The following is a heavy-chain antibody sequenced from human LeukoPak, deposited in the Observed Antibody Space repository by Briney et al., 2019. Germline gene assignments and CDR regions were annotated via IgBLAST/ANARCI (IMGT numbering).Heavy chain of an antibody. V-gene: IGHV3-66*01. J-gene: IGHJ3*02. CDR1: EFSVGSNY. CDR2: IYSGGST. D-gene: IGHD1-26*01. CDR3: ARGTVGAALGTFDI. Sequence: GGSLRLSCAASEFSVGSNYMTWVRQAPGKGLEWVSLIYSGGSTYYADSVKGRFTISRDNSKNTLYLQMNSLRAEDTAVYYCARGTVGAALGTFDIWGQGTMVTVSS.